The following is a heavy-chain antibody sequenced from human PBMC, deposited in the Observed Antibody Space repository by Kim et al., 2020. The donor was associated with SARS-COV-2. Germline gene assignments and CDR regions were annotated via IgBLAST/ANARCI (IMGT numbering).Heavy chain of an antibody. CDR2: ISWDGGST. Sequence: GGSLRLSCAASGFTFDDYTMHWVRQAPGKGLEWVSLISWDGGSTYYADSVKGRFTISRDNSKNSLYLQMNSLRTEDTALYYCAKEDRHRDGYNAPFDYWGEGDLGTVSS. J-gene: IGHJ4*02. D-gene: IGHD5-12*01. CDR3: AKEDRHRDGYNAPFDY. V-gene: IGHV3-43*01. CDR1: GFTFDDYT.